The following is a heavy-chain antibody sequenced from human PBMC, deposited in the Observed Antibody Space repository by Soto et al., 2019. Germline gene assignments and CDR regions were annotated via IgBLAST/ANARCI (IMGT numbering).Heavy chain of an antibody. D-gene: IGHD3-9*01. Sequence: PSETLSLTCTVSGGSISSSSYYWGWIRQPPGKGLEWIGGIHYSGSTYYNPSLKSRVTISVDTSRNQFSLKLSSVTAADTAVYYCANFLTGYGMDVWGQGTTVTVSS. CDR3: ANFLTGYGMDV. CDR2: IHYSGST. V-gene: IGHV4-39*01. CDR1: GGSISSSSYY. J-gene: IGHJ6*02.